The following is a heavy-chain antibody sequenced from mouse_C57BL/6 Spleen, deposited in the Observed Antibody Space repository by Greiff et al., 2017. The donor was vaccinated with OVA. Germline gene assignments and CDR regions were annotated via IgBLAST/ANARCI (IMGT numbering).Heavy chain of an antibody. Sequence: EVKVEESGPGLVKPSQSLSLTCSVPGYSITSGYYWNWIRQFPGNNLEWMGYISYDGSNNYNPSLKNRISITRDTSKHQFFLKLKSVTTEDTATYYCARGDGYYPYFDYWGQGTTLTVSS. D-gene: IGHD2-3*01. CDR3: ARGDGYYPYFDY. CDR2: ISYDGSN. CDR1: GYSITSGYY. V-gene: IGHV3-6*01. J-gene: IGHJ2*01.